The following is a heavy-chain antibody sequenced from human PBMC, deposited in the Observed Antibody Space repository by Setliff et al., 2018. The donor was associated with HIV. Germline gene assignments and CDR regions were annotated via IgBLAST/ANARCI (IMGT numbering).Heavy chain of an antibody. Sequence: GASVKVSCKASGYTFTSYGISWVRQAPGQGLEWMGWISAYNGNTNYAQKLQGRVTMTTDTSTSTAYMELRSLRSDDTAVYYCARGHLDYDYWEDILGNWFDPWGQGTLVTVSS. CDR3: ARGHLDYDYWEDILGNWFDP. J-gene: IGHJ5*02. CDR1: GYTFTSYG. V-gene: IGHV1-18*01. D-gene: IGHD3-3*01. CDR2: ISAYNGNT.